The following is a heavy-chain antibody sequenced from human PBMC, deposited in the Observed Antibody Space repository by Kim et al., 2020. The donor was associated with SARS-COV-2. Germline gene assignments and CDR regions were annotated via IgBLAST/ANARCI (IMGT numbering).Heavy chain of an antibody. J-gene: IGHJ6*02. CDR3: ARPSIAARPGGVGTKDYYYGMDV. V-gene: IGHV1-69*13. CDR2: IIPIFGTA. Sequence: SVKVSCKASGGTFSSYAISWVRQAPGQGLEWMGGIIPIFGTANYAQKFQGRVTTTADESTSTAYMELSSLRSEDTAVYYCARPSIAARPGGVGTKDYYYGMDVWGQGTTVTVSS. D-gene: IGHD6-6*01. CDR1: GGTFSSYA.